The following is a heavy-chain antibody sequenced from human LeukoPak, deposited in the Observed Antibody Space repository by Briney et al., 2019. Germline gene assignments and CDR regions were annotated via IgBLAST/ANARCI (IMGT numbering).Heavy chain of an antibody. V-gene: IGHV3-23*01. CDR3: AKDLSYSYCSGGSCAYYYGMDV. CDR2: ISGSGGST. CDR1: GFTFSSYA. J-gene: IGHJ6*02. D-gene: IGHD2-15*01. Sequence: GWSLRLSCAASGFTFSSYAMSWVRQAPGKGLEWVSAISGSGGSTYYADSVKGRFTISRDNSKNTLYLQMNSLRAEDTAVYYCAKDLSYSYCSGGSCAYYYGMDVWGQGTTVTVSS.